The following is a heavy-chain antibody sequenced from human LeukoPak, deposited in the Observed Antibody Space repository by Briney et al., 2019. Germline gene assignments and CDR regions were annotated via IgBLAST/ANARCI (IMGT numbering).Heavy chain of an antibody. V-gene: IGHV4-34*01. CDR1: GGSFSGYY. J-gene: IGHJ4*02. CDR2: INHSGST. CDR3: ARAAVVGATLHAFDY. D-gene: IGHD1-26*01. Sequence: PSETLSLTCAVYGGSFSGYYWSWIRQPPGKGLEWIGEINHSGSTNYNPSLKSRVTISVDTSKNQFSLKLSSVTAAVTAVYYCARAAVVGATLHAFDYWGQGTLVTVSS.